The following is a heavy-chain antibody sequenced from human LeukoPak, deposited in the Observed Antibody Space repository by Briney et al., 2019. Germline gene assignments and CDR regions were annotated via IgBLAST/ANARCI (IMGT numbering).Heavy chain of an antibody. Sequence: ASVKVSCKAFGYTFTDHHMHWVRQAPGQGLEWMGWINPNSGDTNYAQKFQGRVTMTRDTTISTAYMELSRLASDDTAVFYCATLMAHLDFWGQGTLVTVSS. CDR3: ATLMAHLDF. CDR1: GYTFTDHH. V-gene: IGHV1-2*02. D-gene: IGHD2-8*01. J-gene: IGHJ4*02. CDR2: INPNSGDT.